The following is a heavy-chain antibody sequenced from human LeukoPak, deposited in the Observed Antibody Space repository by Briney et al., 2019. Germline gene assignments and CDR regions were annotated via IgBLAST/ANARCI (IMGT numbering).Heavy chain of an antibody. J-gene: IGHJ5*02. D-gene: IGHD2-2*01. Sequence: ASVKVSCKASGYTFTSYAMHWVRQAPGQRLEWMGWINAGNGNTKYSQKFQGRVTITRDTSASTAYMELSSLRSEDTAVYYCARERKHLGYCSSTSCYVAWFDPWGQGTLVTVSS. CDR2: INAGNGNT. CDR1: GYTFTSYA. V-gene: IGHV1-3*01. CDR3: ARERKHLGYCSSTSCYVAWFDP.